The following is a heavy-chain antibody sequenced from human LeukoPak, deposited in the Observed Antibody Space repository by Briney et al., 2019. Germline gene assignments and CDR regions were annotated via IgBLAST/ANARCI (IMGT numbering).Heavy chain of an antibody. CDR1: GYTFTSYG. J-gene: IGHJ4*02. D-gene: IGHD3-10*01. CDR2: MNPNSGNT. CDR3: ARDNYYYGSGTD. V-gene: IGHV1-8*02. Sequence: GASVKVSCKASGYTFTSYGISWVRQATGQGLEWMGWMNPNSGNTGYAQKFQGRVTMTRNTSISTAYMELSSLRSEDTAVYYCARDNYYYGSGTDWGQGTLVTVSS.